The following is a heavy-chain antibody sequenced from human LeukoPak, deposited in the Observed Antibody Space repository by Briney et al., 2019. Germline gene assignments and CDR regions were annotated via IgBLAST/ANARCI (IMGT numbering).Heavy chain of an antibody. D-gene: IGHD1-1*01. V-gene: IGHV1-18*01. CDR3: ARSLGQWNDLDY. CDR1: GYPFTHYG. J-gene: IGHJ4*02. Sequence: ASVKVSFKVSGYPFTHYGITWVRQAPGQGLEWLGWISGYNGNTYYAQRVQGRVTMTTDTPSSTGYLELRSLRSDDTAVYYCARSLGQWNDLDYWGQGTMVIVSS. CDR2: ISGYNGNT.